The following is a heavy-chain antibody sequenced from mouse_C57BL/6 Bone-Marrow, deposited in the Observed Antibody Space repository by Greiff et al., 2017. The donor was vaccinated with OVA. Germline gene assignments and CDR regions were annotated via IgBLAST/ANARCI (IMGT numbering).Heavy chain of an antibody. CDR3: TSSDDGYYRYWFAY. V-gene: IGHV1-15*01. J-gene: IGHJ3*01. Sequence: QVQLQQSGAELVRPGASVTLSCKASGYTFTDYEMHWVKQTPVHGLEWIGAIDPETGGTAYNQKFKGKAILTADKSSSTAYMELRSLTSEDSAVYYCTSSDDGYYRYWFAYWGQGTRVTVSA. D-gene: IGHD2-3*01. CDR2: IDPETGGT. CDR1: GYTFTDYE.